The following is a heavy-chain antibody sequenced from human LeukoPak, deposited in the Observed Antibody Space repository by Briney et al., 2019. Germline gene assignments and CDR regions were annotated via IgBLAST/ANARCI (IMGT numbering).Heavy chain of an antibody. V-gene: IGHV3-23*01. CDR1: GFTFSSYA. CDR3: AKSDDSSGYSPEDY. J-gene: IGHJ4*02. Sequence: GSLRLSCAASGFTFSSYAMSWVRRAPGKGLEWVSAISGSGGSTYYADSVKGRFTISRDNSKNTLYLQMNSLRAEDTAVYYCAKSDDSSGYSPEDYWGQGTLVTVSS. D-gene: IGHD3-22*01. CDR2: ISGSGGST.